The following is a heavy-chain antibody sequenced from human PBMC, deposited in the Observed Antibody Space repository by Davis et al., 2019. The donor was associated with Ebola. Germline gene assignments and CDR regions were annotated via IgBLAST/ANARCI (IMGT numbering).Heavy chain of an antibody. Sequence: GESLKISCAASGFTFSSYAMHWVRQAPGKGLEWVSVISYDGRNKYYADSVNGRFTISRDNSKNTLYLQMNSLRAEDTAVYYCAREGYDFWSGYQYYYYYMDVWGKGTTVTVSS. CDR3: AREGYDFWSGYQYYYYYMDV. CDR1: GFTFSSYA. D-gene: IGHD3-3*01. V-gene: IGHV3-30-3*01. J-gene: IGHJ6*03. CDR2: ISYDGRNK.